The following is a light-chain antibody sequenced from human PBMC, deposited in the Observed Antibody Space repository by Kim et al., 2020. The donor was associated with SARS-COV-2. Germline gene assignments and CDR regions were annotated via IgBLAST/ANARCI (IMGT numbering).Light chain of an antibody. CDR1: SSNIGAGYG. CDR3: QSFDRSLSGWV. Sequence: QSALTQPPSVSGAPGQRVTISCTGSSSNIGAGYGVHWYQQLPGTAPKLLIYDNNNRPSGVPDRFSGSKSGTSASLAITGLQAEDEADYYCQSFDRSLSGWVFGGGTQLTVL. V-gene: IGLV1-40*01. CDR2: DNN. J-gene: IGLJ3*02.